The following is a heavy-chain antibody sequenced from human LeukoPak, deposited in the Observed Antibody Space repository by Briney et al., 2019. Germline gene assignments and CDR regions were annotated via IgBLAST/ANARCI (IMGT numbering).Heavy chain of an antibody. CDR1: GDSVSSNSAA. J-gene: IGHJ5*02. Sequence: SQTLSLTCAISGDSVSSNSAAWNWIRQSPSRGLEWLGRTYYRSKWYNDYAVSVKSRITINPDTSKNQFSLPLNSVTPEDTAVYYCARDRPGIAVAGTAGGWFDPWGRGTLVTVSS. D-gene: IGHD6-19*01. CDR2: TYYRSKWYN. V-gene: IGHV6-1*01. CDR3: ARDRPGIAVAGTAGGWFDP.